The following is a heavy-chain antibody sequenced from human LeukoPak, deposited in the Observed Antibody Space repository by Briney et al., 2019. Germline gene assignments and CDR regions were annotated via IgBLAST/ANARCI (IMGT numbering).Heavy chain of an antibody. J-gene: IGHJ6*03. CDR2: IYSGGST. D-gene: IGHD3-9*01. CDR3: AKATLVSDILTGYYPHYYYMDV. V-gene: IGHV3-53*01. CDR1: GFTVSSNY. Sequence: GGSLRLSCAASGFTVSSNYMSWVRQAPGKGLEWVSVIYSGGSTYYADSVKGRFTISRDNSKNTLYLQMNSLRAEDTAVYYCAKATLVSDILTGYYPHYYYMDVWGKGTTVTVSS.